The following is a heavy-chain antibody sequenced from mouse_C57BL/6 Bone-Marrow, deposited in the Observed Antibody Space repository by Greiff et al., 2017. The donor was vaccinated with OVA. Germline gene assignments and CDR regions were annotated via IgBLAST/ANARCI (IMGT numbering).Heavy chain of an antibody. CDR2: IYPGNSDT. V-gene: IGHV1-5*01. J-gene: IGHJ1*03. CDR3: ARKAYYGTWYFDV. D-gene: IGHD2-10*01. CDR1: GYTFTSYW. Sequence: EVHLVESGTVLARPGASVKMSCKTSGYTFTSYWMHWVKQRPGQGLEWIGAIYPGNSDTSYNQKFKGKAKLTAVTSASTAYMELSSLTNEDSAVYYCARKAYYGTWYFDVWGTGTTVTVSS.